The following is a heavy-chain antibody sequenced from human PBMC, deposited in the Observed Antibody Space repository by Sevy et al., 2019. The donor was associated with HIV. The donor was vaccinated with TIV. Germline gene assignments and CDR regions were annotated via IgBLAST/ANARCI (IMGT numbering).Heavy chain of an antibody. Sequence: SETLSLTCAVSGGSISSGGYSWSWIRQPPGKGLEWIGYIYHSGSTYYNPSLKSRVTISVDRSKNQISLKLSSVTAADTAVYYCARSPRMYYYDSSGYSNWFDPWGQGTLVTVSS. CDR3: ARSPRMYYYDSSGYSNWFDP. CDR1: GGSISSGGYS. D-gene: IGHD3-22*01. CDR2: IYHSGST. V-gene: IGHV4-30-2*01. J-gene: IGHJ5*02.